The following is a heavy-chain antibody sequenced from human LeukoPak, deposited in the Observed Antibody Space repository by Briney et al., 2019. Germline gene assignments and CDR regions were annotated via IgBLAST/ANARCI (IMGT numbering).Heavy chain of an antibody. Sequence: PGGSLLLSCAASGFTFSSYSMNWVRPAPGKGLEWVSYISSSSSTIYYADSVKGRFTISRDNAKNSLYLQMNSLRDEDTAVYYCAREPITMIVPNWFDPWGQGTLVTVSS. J-gene: IGHJ5*02. CDR3: AREPITMIVPNWFDP. V-gene: IGHV3-48*02. CDR2: ISSSSSTI. CDR1: GFTFSSYS. D-gene: IGHD3-22*01.